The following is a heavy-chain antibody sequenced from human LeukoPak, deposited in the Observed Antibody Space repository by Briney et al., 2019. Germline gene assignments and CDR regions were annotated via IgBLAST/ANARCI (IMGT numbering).Heavy chain of an antibody. J-gene: IGHJ6*03. V-gene: IGHV4-4*07. CDR1: GGSISSYY. CDR3: ARLTERGYSYGSKGDYYYYYMDV. Sequence: SETLSLTCTVSGGSISSYYWSWIRQPAGKGLEWIGHIYTSGSTNYNPSLKSRVTMSVDTSKNQFSLKLSSVTAADTAVYYCARLTERGYSYGSKGDYYYYYMDVWGKGTTVTISS. D-gene: IGHD5-18*01. CDR2: IYTSGST.